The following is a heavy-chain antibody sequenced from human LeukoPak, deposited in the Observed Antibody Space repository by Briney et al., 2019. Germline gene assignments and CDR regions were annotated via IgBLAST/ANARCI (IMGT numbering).Heavy chain of an antibody. Sequence: GGSLRLSCAASGFTFSDYYMSWIRQAPGKGLECVSYTSIGSGDTNYADSVKGRFTISRDNAQSSVFLQMNSLRAEDTAVYYCARDLAYYYDRNYDWGQGTLVTASA. V-gene: IGHV3-11*06. CDR2: TSIGSGDT. CDR1: GFTFSDYY. CDR3: ARDLAYYYDRNYD. J-gene: IGHJ4*02. D-gene: IGHD3-22*01.